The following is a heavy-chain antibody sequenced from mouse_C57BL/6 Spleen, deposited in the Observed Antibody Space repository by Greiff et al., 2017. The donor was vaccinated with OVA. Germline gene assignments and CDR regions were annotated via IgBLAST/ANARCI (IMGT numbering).Heavy chain of an antibody. V-gene: IGHV5-17*01. CDR2: ISSGSSTI. CDR3: ARRPTGPWYFDV. J-gene: IGHJ1*03. CDR1: GFTFSDYG. D-gene: IGHD4-1*02. Sequence: EVMLVESGGGLVKPGGSLKLSCAASGFTFSDYGMHWVRQAPEKGLEWVAYISSGSSTIYYADTVKGRFTISRDNAKNTLFLQMTSLRSEDTAMYYCARRPTGPWYFDVWGTGTTVTVSS.